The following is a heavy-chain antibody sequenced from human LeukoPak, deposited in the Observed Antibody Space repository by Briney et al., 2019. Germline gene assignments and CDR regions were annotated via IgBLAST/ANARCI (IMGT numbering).Heavy chain of an antibody. CDR1: GFTFIAYG. CDR2: INPDGGST. J-gene: IGHJ4*01. D-gene: IGHD1-26*01. V-gene: IGHV3-74*01. CDR3: TRELPREVALDY. Sequence: GGSLRLSCAASGFTFIAYGMQWVRQAPGKGLGWVSRINPDGGSTIYADSVKGRFTVSRDNANNTLYLQVNSLRAEDTAVYFCTRELPREVALDYWGQGTLVTVSS.